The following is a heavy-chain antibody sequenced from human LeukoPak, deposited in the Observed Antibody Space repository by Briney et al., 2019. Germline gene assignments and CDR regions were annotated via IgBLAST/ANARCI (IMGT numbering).Heavy chain of an antibody. CDR3: AKVREEVPAAIIGVYYFDY. Sequence: PGGSLRLSCAAPGFTFSSYAMSWVRQAPGKGLEWVSAISGSGGSTYYADSVKGRFTSSRDNSKNTLYLQMHSLRAEDTAVYYCAKVREEVPAAIIGVYYFDYWGQGTLVTVSS. CDR2: ISGSGGST. V-gene: IGHV3-23*01. D-gene: IGHD2-2*01. J-gene: IGHJ4*02. CDR1: GFTFSSYA.